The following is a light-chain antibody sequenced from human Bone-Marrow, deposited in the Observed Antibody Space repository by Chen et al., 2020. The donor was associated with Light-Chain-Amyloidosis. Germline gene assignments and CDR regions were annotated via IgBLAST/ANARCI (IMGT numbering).Light chain of an antibody. V-gene: IGKV3-15*01. Sequence: EIVMTLSPATLSVSPGERATLSCRASQSVSSNLAWYQQKPGQAPRLLIYGASTRATGIPARFSGSGSGTEFTLTISSLQSEDFAVYYCQQYNNWPPGWTFGQGTKVEIK. CDR3: QQYNNWPPGWT. CDR2: GAS. CDR1: QSVSSN. J-gene: IGKJ1*01.